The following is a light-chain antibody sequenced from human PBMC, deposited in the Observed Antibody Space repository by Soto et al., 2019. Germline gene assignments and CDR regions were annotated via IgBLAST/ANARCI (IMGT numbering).Light chain of an antibody. CDR2: EAN. CDR3: SSYAGGNNLV. CDR1: SSDVGGYNY. Sequence: QSVLTQPASVSGSPGQSITISCTGTSSDVGGYNYVSWYQQHPGKAPKLMIYEANKRPSGVPDRFSGSTSGNTASLTVSGLQTEDEADYYCSSYAGGNNLVFGGGTKLTVL. J-gene: IGLJ2*01. V-gene: IGLV2-8*01.